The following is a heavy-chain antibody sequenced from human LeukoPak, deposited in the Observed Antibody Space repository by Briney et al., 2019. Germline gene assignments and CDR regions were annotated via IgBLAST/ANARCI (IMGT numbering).Heavy chain of an antibody. V-gene: IGHV3-48*04. J-gene: IGHJ6*02. Sequence: TGGSLRLSCAASGFTFSSYAMSWVRQAPGKGLEWVSYISSSGSTIYYADSVKGRFTISRDSAKNSLYLQMNSLRAEDTAVYYCARVDYGDYVKVDYYGMDVWGQGTTVTVSS. CDR3: ARVDYGDYVKVDYYGMDV. D-gene: IGHD4-17*01. CDR2: ISSSGSTI. CDR1: GFTFSSYA.